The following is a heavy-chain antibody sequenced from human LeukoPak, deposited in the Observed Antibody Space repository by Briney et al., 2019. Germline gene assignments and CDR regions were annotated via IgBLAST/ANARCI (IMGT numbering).Heavy chain of an antibody. CDR1: GFTFSSYG. CDR3: AKGSNSV. Sequence: GGSLRLSCAASGFTFSSYGMHWVRQAPGKGLEWVAVISYDGSNKYYADSVKGRFTISRDNSKNTLYLQMNSLKAEDTAVYYCAKGSNSVWGQGTLVTVSS. V-gene: IGHV3-30*18. J-gene: IGHJ4*02. D-gene: IGHD3-10*01. CDR2: ISYDGSNK.